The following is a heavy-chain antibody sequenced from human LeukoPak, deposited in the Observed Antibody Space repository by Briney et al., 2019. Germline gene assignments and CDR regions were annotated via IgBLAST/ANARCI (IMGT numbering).Heavy chain of an antibody. CDR3: ARKHCSSTSCYITWFDP. Sequence: SVKVSCKASGGTFSGYAISWVRQAPGQGLEWMGGIIPIFGTANYAQKFQGRVTITTDESTSTAYMELSSLRSEDTAVYYCARKHCSSTSCYITWFDPWGQGTLVTVSS. V-gene: IGHV1-69*05. D-gene: IGHD2-2*02. J-gene: IGHJ5*02. CDR1: GGTFSGYA. CDR2: IIPIFGTA.